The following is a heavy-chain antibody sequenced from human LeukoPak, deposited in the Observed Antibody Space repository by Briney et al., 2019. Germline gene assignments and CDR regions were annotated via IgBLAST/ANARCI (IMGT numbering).Heavy chain of an antibody. D-gene: IGHD6-19*01. J-gene: IGHJ3*02. CDR1: GGSIGGHTFY. V-gene: IGHV4-39*01. CDR2: IYYNGNT. Sequence: PSEALSLTCNVSGGSIGGHTFYWDWIRQPPGRGLEWIATIYYNGNTFYNPSLKSRVAISIDMSKSQFSLHLSSVTAADTAIYYCARLTALAGHRGAFDIWGPGTMVTVSS. CDR3: ARLTALAGHRGAFDI.